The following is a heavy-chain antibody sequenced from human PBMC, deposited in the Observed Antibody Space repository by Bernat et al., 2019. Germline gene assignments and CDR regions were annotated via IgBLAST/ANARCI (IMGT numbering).Heavy chain of an antibody. Sequence: QVQLVQSGAEVKKPGASVKVSCKASGYTFTSYAMHWVRQAPGQRLEWMGWINAGNGNTKYSQKFQGRVTITRDTSASTAYMELSSLRSEDTAVYYCARVPHYYYGMDVWGQGTTVTVSS. CDR3: ARVPHYYYGMDV. V-gene: IGHV1-3*01. CDR2: INAGNGNT. CDR1: GYTFTSYA. J-gene: IGHJ6*02.